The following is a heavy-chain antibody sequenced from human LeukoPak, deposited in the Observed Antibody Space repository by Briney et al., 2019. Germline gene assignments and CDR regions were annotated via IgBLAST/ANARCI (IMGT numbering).Heavy chain of an antibody. CDR3: ARARFKYDFWSGSAFDI. Sequence: GGSLRLSCAASGFTVSSNYMSWVRQARGKGLEWVSVIYSGGSTYYADSVKGRFTISRDNSKNTLDLEMNRLRGEDTAVYYCARARFKYDFWSGSAFDIWGQGTMVTVSS. J-gene: IGHJ3*02. D-gene: IGHD3-3*01. CDR2: IYSGGST. V-gene: IGHV3-53*01. CDR1: GFTVSSNY.